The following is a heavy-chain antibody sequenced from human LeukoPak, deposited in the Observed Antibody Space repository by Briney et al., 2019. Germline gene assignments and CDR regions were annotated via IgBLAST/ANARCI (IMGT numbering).Heavy chain of an antibody. CDR2: IYYSGRT. CDR3: ARHEGSNWTRSNWLDP. V-gene: IGHV4-59*08. D-gene: IGHD6-13*01. CDR1: GGSINTYY. J-gene: IGHJ5*02. Sequence: PSETLSLTCTVSGGSINTYYWSWIRQPPGKGLEWIGYIYYSGRTNYNPSLKSRVTISVDTSKNQVSLNLSSVTAADTAVYYCARHEGSNWTRSNWLDPWGQGTLVTVSS.